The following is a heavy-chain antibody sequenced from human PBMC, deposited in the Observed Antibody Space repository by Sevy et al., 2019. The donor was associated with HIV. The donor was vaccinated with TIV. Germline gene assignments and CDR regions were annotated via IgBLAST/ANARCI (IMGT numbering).Heavy chain of an antibody. Sequence: GGSLRLSCSASGXXFSGYAMHWVRQAPGKGLEYVSAISSNGGSRYYAESVKGRFTISRDNSKSALYLQMSSLRTEDTAVYYCVKAMVHSSEVGXFDIWGQGTMVTVSS. CDR1: GXXFSGYA. J-gene: IGHJ3*02. D-gene: IGHD2-8*01. V-gene: IGHV3-64D*06. CDR3: VKAMVHSSEVGXFDI. CDR2: ISSNGGSR.